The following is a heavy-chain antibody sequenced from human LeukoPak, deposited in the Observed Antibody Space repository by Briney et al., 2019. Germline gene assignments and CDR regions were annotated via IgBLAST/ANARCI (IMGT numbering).Heavy chain of an antibody. CDR2: IYYSGST. J-gene: IGHJ4*02. V-gene: IGHV4-59*01. CDR1: GGSLSSYY. CDR3: AREERDPFTIDY. Sequence: SETLSLTCTVSGGSLSSYYWSWIRQPPGKGLEWIGYIYYSGSTNYNPSLTSRVTISVDTSKNQFSLKLSSVAAADTAVYYCAREERDPFTIDYWGQGTLVTVSS.